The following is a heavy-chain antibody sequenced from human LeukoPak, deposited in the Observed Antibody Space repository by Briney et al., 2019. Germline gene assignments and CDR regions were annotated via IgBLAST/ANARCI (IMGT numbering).Heavy chain of an antibody. CDR2: ISGSGHST. D-gene: IGHD3-16*01. V-gene: IGHV3-23*01. J-gene: IGHJ4*02. CDR1: GFTFSSYA. Sequence: GGSLRLSCGASGFTFSSYAMNWVRQAPGKGLEWVSAISGSGHSTYYADSVKGRFTISRDNSRNTLYLQMNSLRAEDTAVYYCAKDPYDYVWGSYHIDYWGQGTLVTVSS. CDR3: AKDPYDYVWGSYHIDY.